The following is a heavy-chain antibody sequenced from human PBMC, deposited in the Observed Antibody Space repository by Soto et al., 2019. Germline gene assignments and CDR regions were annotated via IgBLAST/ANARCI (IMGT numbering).Heavy chain of an antibody. J-gene: IGHJ4*02. V-gene: IGHV4-30-2*01. CDR2: IYPGGNT. D-gene: IGHD3-10*02. CDR3: ARLFDVGISP. CDR1: GCSISSGHNP. Sequence: SESLSLPCAVSGCSISSGHNPWTWIRQPPGKGLEWIGYIYPGGNTYYSPSLKSRVTIRLDTSKSLDSLRKNSVTAADTAEYYCARLFDVGISPWGQGTLVTVSS.